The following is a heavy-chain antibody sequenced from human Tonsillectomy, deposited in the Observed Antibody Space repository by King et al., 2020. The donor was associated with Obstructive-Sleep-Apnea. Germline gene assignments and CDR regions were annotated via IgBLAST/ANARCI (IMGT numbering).Heavy chain of an antibody. D-gene: IGHD2-2*01. Sequence: QLVQSGAEVKKPGASVKVSCKASGYTFTGYYMHWVRQAPGQGLEWMGWINPNSGGTNYATKFQGRVTMTRDTSIRTAYMELRRLRSDDTAVYYCAIDLGYCSSTSCYNWFDPWGQGTLVTVSS. V-gene: IGHV1-2*02. CDR1: GYTFTGYY. CDR2: INPNSGGT. CDR3: AIDLGYCSSTSCYNWFDP. J-gene: IGHJ5*02.